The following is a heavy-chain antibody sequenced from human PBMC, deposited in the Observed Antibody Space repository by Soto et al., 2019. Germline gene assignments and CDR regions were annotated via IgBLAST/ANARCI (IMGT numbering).Heavy chain of an antibody. CDR1: GFTFSTYW. CDR3: TRHGSGSSYAS. Sequence: EVQLVESGGGLVQPGGSLRVSCAVSGFTFSTYWMHWVRQVPGKGLVWVSRINSDGTITTYADSVKGRFTISRDNAKNTLYLQMNSLRAEDTAAYYCTRHGSGSSYASWGQGVLVTVSS. J-gene: IGHJ5*02. D-gene: IGHD1-26*01. V-gene: IGHV3-74*02. CDR2: INSDGTIT.